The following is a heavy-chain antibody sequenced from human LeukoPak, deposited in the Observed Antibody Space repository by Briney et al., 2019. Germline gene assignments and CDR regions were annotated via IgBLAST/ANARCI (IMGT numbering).Heavy chain of an antibody. D-gene: IGHD4-17*01. J-gene: IGHJ4*02. CDR1: GFIFSDYY. CDR3: ARAVPGYGDYKGLFDY. Sequence: GGSLRLSCAASGFIFSDYYMSWIRQAPGKGLEWVSYISSSGSTIYYADSVKGRFTISRDNAKNSLYLQMNSLRAEDTAVYYCARAVPGYGDYKGLFDYWGQGTLVTVSS. V-gene: IGHV3-11*01. CDR2: ISSSGSTI.